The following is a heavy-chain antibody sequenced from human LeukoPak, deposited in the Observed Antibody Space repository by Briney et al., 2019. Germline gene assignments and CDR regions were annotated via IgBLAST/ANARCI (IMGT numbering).Heavy chain of an antibody. CDR3: VGGDPLDY. V-gene: IGHV4-61*02. J-gene: IGHJ4*02. D-gene: IGHD4-17*01. Sequence: SQTLSLTCTVSGGSISSGSYYWSWIRQPAGKGLEWIGRIYTSGSTNYNPSLKSRVTISVDKSKNQFSLKLSSVTAADTAVYYCVGGDPLDYWGQGTLVTVSS. CDR1: GGSISSGSYY. CDR2: IYTSGST.